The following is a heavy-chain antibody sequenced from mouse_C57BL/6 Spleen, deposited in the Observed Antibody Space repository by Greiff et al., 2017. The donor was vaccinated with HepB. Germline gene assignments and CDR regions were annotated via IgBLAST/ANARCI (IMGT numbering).Heavy chain of an antibody. CDR1: GYTFTDYE. CDR2: IDPETGGT. CDR3: TREGYDWFAY. D-gene: IGHD2-2*01. V-gene: IGHV1-15*01. Sequence: VKLQESGAELVRPGASVTLSCKASGYTFTDYEMHWVKQTPVHGLEWIGAIDPETGGTAYNQKFKGKAILTADKSSSTAYMELRSLTSEDSAVYYCTREGYDWFAYWGQGTLVTVSA. J-gene: IGHJ3*01.